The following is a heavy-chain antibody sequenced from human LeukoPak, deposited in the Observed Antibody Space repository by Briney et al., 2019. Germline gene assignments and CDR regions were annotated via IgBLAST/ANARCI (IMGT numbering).Heavy chain of an antibody. J-gene: IGHJ6*03. Sequence: SVKVSCKASGGTFSSYAISWVRQAPGQGLEWMGGIIPIFGTANYAQKFQGRVTITADESTSTAYMELSSLRSEDTAVYYCARAADLVRLGYCSSTSCYTDYYYYMDVWGKGTTVTVSS. D-gene: IGHD2-2*02. V-gene: IGHV1-69*13. CDR2: IIPIFGTA. CDR1: GGTFSSYA. CDR3: ARAADLVRLGYCSSTSCYTDYYYYMDV.